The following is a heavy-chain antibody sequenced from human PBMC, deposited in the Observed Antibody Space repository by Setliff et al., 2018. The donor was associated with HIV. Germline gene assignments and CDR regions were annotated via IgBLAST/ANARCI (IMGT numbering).Heavy chain of an antibody. D-gene: IGHD6-13*01. J-gene: IGHJ4*02. CDR1: GGSISSYY. V-gene: IGHV4-4*08. CDR3: AKPPRPSSWPQYYFDY. Sequence: LETLSLTCTVSGGSISSYYWSWIRQPPGKGLEWIGYIYTSGSTYYNPSLKSRVTISIDTSKNQFSLKLSSVTAADTAVYYCAKPPRPSSWPQYYFDYWGQGTLVTVS. CDR2: IYTSGST.